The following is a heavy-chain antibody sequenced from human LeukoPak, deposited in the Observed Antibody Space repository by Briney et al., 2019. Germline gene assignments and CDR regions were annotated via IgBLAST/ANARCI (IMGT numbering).Heavy chain of an antibody. CDR3: AREGKITMVRGVIRYYYMDV. V-gene: IGHV4-61*02. CDR1: GRSISSGSYY. J-gene: IGHJ6*03. CDR2: IFTSGNT. D-gene: IGHD3-10*01. Sequence: SETLSLTCTFSGRSISSGSYYWSWIRQPAGKGLEWIGRIFTSGNTKYNPSLKSRVTISVDTSKNQFSLKLSSVTAADTAVYYCAREGKITMVRGVIRYYYMDVWGKGTTVTISS.